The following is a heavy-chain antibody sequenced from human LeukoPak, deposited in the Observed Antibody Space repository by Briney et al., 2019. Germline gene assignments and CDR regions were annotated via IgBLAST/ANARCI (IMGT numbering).Heavy chain of an antibody. CDR3: AKVASLCTSTSCVRGGFDY. D-gene: IGHD2-2*01. CDR1: GFTFSSYA. Sequence: GGSLRLSCTASGFTFSSYAMSWVRQAPGKGLEWVSALSGSGGNTYHADSVKGRFTISRDNSKNTLYLQMNSLRVEDTAKYYCAKVASLCTSTSCVRGGFDYWGQGTLVTVSS. CDR2: LSGSGGNT. V-gene: IGHV3-23*01. J-gene: IGHJ4*02.